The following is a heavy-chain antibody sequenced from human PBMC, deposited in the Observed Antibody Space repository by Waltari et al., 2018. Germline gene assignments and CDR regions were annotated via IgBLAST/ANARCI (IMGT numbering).Heavy chain of an antibody. CDR3: AREPDSSSSLDY. V-gene: IGHV3-30-3*01. CDR2: ISYDGSNK. D-gene: IGHD6-6*01. J-gene: IGHJ4*02. Sequence: QVQLVESGGGVVQPGTSLRLSCAASGSTFSSYAMHRVRQAPGKGLEGVAVISYDGSNKYYAASVKGRFTISRDNSKNTLYLQMNSLRAEDTAVYYCAREPDSSSSLDYWGQGTLVTVSS. CDR1: GSTFSSYA.